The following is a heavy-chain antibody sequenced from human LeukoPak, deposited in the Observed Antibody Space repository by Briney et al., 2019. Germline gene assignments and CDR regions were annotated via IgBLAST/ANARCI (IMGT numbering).Heavy chain of an antibody. V-gene: IGHV1-2*02. Sequence: GASVKVSCKASGYTITGYYMHWVRQAPGQGLEWMGWINPNSGGTNYAQKFQGRVTMTRDTSISTAYMELSRLRSDDTAVYYCARVSGTWSAFDIWGQGTMVTVSS. CDR3: ARVSGTWSAFDI. J-gene: IGHJ3*02. CDR1: GYTITGYY. CDR2: INPNSGGT. D-gene: IGHD1-7*01.